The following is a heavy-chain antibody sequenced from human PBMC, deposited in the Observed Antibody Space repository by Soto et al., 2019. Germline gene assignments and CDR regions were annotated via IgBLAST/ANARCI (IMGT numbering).Heavy chain of an antibody. CDR3: TRAQGRYSSGWYVSGFDY. Sequence: PGGSLRLSCTASGFTFGDYAMSWVRQAPGKGLEWVGFIRSKAYGGTTEYAASVKGRFTISRDDSKSIAYLQMNSLKTEDTAVYYCTRAQGRYSSGWYVSGFDYWGQGTLVTVLL. D-gene: IGHD6-19*01. J-gene: IGHJ4*02. CDR2: IRSKAYGGTT. CDR1: GFTFGDYA. V-gene: IGHV3-49*04.